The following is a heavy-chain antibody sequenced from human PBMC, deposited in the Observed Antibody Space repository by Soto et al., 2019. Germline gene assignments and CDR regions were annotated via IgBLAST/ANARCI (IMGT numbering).Heavy chain of an antibody. Sequence: SLRLSCAASGFTFSAYGLQWVRQAPGKGLEWLAFIWHDGSKKYYADSVGGRFTISRDNSKNTLYLQMTSLRAEDTAVYYCASQAFDYWGQGTAVTVS. CDR1: GFTFSAYG. J-gene: IGHJ4*02. V-gene: IGHV3-33*01. CDR3: ASQAFDY. CDR2: IWHDGSKK.